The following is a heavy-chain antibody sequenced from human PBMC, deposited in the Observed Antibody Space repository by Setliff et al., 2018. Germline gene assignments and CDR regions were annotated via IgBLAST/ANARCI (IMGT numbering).Heavy chain of an antibody. CDR2: ISWNSGSI. Sequence: GGSLRLSCAASGFTFSSYWMSWVRQAPGKGLEWVSGISWNSGSIGYADSVKGRFTISRDNAKNSLYLQMNSLRAEDMALYYCAKSWSGYSDAFDIWGQGTMVTVS. J-gene: IGHJ3*02. D-gene: IGHD3-3*01. CDR1: GFTFSSYW. V-gene: IGHV3-9*03. CDR3: AKSWSGYSDAFDI.